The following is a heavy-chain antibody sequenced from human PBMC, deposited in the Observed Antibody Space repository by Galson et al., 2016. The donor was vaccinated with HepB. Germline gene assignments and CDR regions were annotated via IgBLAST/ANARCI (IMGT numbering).Heavy chain of an antibody. CDR3: AALPEWELQRGLFFDC. Sequence: SVKVSCKASGFTFTSSAVQWVRQARGQRLEWMGWIVVGSGYTNYAQKFQERVTITRDMSTSTGYMELSSLRSEDTAVYYCAALPEWELQRGLFFDCWGQGTLVTVSS. J-gene: IGHJ4*02. V-gene: IGHV1-58*01. D-gene: IGHD1-26*01. CDR1: GFTFTSSA. CDR2: IVVGSGYT.